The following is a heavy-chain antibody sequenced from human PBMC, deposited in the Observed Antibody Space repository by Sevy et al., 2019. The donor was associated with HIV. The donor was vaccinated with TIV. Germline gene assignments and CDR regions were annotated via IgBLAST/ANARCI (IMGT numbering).Heavy chain of an antibody. Sequence: SETLSLTCTVSSGSISSYYWSWIRQPPGKGLEYIGYIHSSGTTNYNPPLKSRVTISVDTSKNQFHLNLRSVTAADTAVYYCTRAPPVRSGDDSLNWFDPWGQGTLVTVSS. CDR2: IHSSGTT. V-gene: IGHV4-59*01. D-gene: IGHD5-12*01. CDR1: SGSISSYY. J-gene: IGHJ5*02. CDR3: TRAPPVRSGDDSLNWFDP.